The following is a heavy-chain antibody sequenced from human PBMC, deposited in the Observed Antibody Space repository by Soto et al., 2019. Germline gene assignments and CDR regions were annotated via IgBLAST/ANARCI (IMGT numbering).Heavy chain of an antibody. D-gene: IGHD1-26*01. CDR3: ARDSATRSFGGMDV. CDR2: ISYDGSNK. J-gene: IGHJ6*02. CDR1: GFTFSSYA. V-gene: IGHV3-30-3*01. Sequence: QVQLVESGGGVVQPGRSLRLSCAASGFTFSSYAMHWVRQAPGKGLEWVAVISYDGSNKYYADSVKGRFTISRDNSKNTLYLQMNSLRAEDTAVYYCARDSATRSFGGMDVWGQGTTVTVSS.